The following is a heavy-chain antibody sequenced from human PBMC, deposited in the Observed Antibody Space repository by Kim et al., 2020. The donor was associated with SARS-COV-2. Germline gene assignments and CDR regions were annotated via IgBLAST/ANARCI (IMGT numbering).Heavy chain of an antibody. CDR1: GFTFSGHA. D-gene: IGHD3-10*01. CDR3: AGDVGSGSFDH. CDR2: ISNDSSYI. J-gene: IGHJ4*02. V-gene: IGHV3-30*04. Sequence: GGSLRLSCAASGFTFSGHALHWVRQAPGKGLEWVSSISNDSSYILYPDSVRGRFIISRDNTKSTLYLQMNSLRADDTAVYYCAGDVGSGSFDHYCQGTVV.